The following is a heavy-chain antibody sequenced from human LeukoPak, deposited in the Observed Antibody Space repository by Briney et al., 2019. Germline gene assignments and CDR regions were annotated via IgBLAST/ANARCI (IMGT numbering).Heavy chain of an antibody. J-gene: IGHJ4*02. Sequence: PSETLSLTCSVSGDSISSRTYYWTWIRQYPEKGLEWIGYIWNSGSTNYNPSLKSRVTISVDTSKNQFSLKLSSVTAAVTAVYYCARDRLGNFDYWGQGTLVTVSS. D-gene: IGHD7-27*01. CDR1: GDSISSRTYY. V-gene: IGHV4-61*01. CDR2: IWNSGST. CDR3: ARDRLGNFDY.